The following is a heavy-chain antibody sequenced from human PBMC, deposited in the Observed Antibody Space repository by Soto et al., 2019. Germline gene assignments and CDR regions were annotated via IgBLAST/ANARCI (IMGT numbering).Heavy chain of an antibody. J-gene: IGHJ4*02. D-gene: IGHD5-18*01. CDR1: GFTFSSYG. Sequence: GGSLRLSCAASGFTFSSYGMHWVRQAPGKGLEWVAVISYDGSNKYYADSVKGRFTISRDNSKNTLYLQMNSLRAEDTAVYYCAKARVGYSYGYLFDYWGQGTLVTVSS. CDR3: AKARVGYSYGYLFDY. V-gene: IGHV3-30*18. CDR2: ISYDGSNK.